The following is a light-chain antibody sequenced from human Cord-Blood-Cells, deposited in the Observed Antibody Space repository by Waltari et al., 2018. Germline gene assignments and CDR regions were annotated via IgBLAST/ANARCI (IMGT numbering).Light chain of an antibody. Sequence: DIQMTQSPSSLSASVGDRVTITCQASQDISNYLNWYQQKPGKAPKLLIYDASNLETVVPSRFSGSGSGTDFTFTISSLHPEDIATYYCQQYDNLPFTFGPGTKVDIK. V-gene: IGKV1-33*01. CDR3: QQYDNLPFT. CDR2: DAS. CDR1: QDISNY. J-gene: IGKJ3*01.